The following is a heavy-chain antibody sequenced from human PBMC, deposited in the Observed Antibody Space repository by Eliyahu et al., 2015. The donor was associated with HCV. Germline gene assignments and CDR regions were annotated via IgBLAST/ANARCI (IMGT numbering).Heavy chain of an antibody. Sequence: QVQLQESGPGLVKPSETLSLTCXVXGGSITTYSGAGIRQPPGKGLEWIGYIHYSGSTNYNPSLKSRVTISVDTSKNQFSLNLTSVTAADTAMYYCASGGGGIAVTGTGGWFDPWGQGTLVTVSS. CDR2: IHYSGST. CDR1: GGSITTYS. J-gene: IGHJ5*02. V-gene: IGHV4-59*01. CDR3: ASGGGGIAVTGTGGWFDP. D-gene: IGHD6-19*01.